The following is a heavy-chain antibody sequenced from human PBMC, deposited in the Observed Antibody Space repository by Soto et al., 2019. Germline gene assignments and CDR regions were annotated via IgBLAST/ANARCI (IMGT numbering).Heavy chain of an antibody. D-gene: IGHD2-21*01. J-gene: IGHJ4*02. CDR3: ARDSDGVVINAIQGDFDL. CDR1: GFTFKIHG. Sequence: PGGSLRLSCEASGFTFKIHGMSWVRQAPGMGLDWVAGIRSSGGSTVYADSVKGRFSISRDNSRNTLYLEMNSLRAEDTAVYYCARDSDGVVINAIQGDFDLWGQGVLVTVSS. CDR2: IRSSGGST. V-gene: IGHV3-23*01.